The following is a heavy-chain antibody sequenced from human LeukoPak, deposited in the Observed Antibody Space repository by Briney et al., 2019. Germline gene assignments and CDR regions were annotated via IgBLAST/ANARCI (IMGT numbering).Heavy chain of an antibody. CDR2: IKQDGSEK. Sequence: GGSLRLSCAASGFTFSSYWMSWVRQAPGKGLEWVANIKQDGSEKYYVDSVKGRFTISRDNAKNSLYLQMNSLRAEDTAAYYCARVAAAGQYNWFDPWGQGTLVTVSS. CDR1: GFTFSSYW. J-gene: IGHJ5*02. D-gene: IGHD6-13*01. V-gene: IGHV3-7*05. CDR3: ARVAAAGQYNWFDP.